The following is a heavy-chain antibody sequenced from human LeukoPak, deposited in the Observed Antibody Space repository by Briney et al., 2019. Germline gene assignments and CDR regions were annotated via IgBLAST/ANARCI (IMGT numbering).Heavy chain of an antibody. V-gene: IGHV3-48*01. D-gene: IGHD2-2*01. J-gene: IGHJ4*02. CDR2: XXXXXPTI. CDR1: GFSFSTSS. Sequence: GGSLRLSCAASGFSFSTSSMSWVRQTPGKGLEXXXXXXXXXPTIYYADSVKGRFTTSRDNARNSLYLQMNDLRAEDTGVYFCARDARSHCGTDACYGPYFDYWGQGSLVTVSS. CDR3: ARDARSHCGTDACYGPYFDY.